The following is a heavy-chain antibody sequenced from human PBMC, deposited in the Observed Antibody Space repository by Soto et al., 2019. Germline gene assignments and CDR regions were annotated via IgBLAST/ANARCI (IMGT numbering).Heavy chain of an antibody. J-gene: IGHJ4*02. V-gene: IGHV3-48*01. Sequence: GSLRLSYAASGFTFSDYSMNWVRQAPGRGLEWVSYISSSSFTIHYADSVEGRFAISRDNAKNSLYLQMNSLRAEDTAVYYCARDYNDFWSGHSDYWGQGALVTVSS. CDR2: ISSSSFTI. CDR1: GFTFSDYS. CDR3: ARDYNDFWSGHSDY. D-gene: IGHD3-3*01.